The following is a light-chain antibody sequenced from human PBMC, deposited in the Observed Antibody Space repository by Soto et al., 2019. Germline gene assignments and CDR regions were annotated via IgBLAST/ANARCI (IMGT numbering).Light chain of an antibody. V-gene: IGKV4-1*01. J-gene: IGKJ1*01. CDR1: QSVLYGSNNMNY. CDR2: WAS. CDR3: QQYYSTPWT. Sequence: DVVLTQSPNSLAVSVGERATISCKSSQSVLYGSNNMNYLAWYQQKAGQPPRLLIYWASTRESGVPDRFGGSGSGTEFTLTISSLQAEDVAVYYCQQYYSTPWTFGQGTKVDIK.